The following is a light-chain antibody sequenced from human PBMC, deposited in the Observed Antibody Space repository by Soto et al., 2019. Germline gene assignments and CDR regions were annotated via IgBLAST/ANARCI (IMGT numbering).Light chain of an antibody. Sequence: QSALTQPPSVSGSPGQSVTISCTGTSSDVGSYNRVSWYQQPPGTAPKLMIYEVSNRPSGVPDRFSGSKSGNTASLTISCLQAEDEADYYCSSYTSSSEGVFGTGTKLTVL. V-gene: IGLV2-18*02. J-gene: IGLJ1*01. CDR1: SSDVGSYNR. CDR2: EVS. CDR3: SSYTSSSEGV.